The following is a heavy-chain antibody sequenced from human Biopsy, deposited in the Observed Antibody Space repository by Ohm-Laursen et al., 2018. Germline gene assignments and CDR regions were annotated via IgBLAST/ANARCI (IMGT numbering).Heavy chain of an antibody. CDR1: GDSISTYY. Sequence: SETLSLTCAVSGDSISTYYWGWIRQPPGKGLEWIGYVYYTGSTDYNHSLQSRVTISVDTSKNHFSLRLRSVTPADTAIYYCARDRGYYSDRTVPGYFDLWGRGTLVTVSS. J-gene: IGHJ2*01. CDR2: VYYTGST. CDR3: ARDRGYYSDRTVPGYFDL. D-gene: IGHD3-22*01. V-gene: IGHV4-59*01.